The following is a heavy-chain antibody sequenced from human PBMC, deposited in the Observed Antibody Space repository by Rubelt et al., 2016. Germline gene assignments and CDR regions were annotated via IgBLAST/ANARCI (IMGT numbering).Heavy chain of an antibody. Sequence: VQLVESGGGLVQPGGSLRLSCAASGFTFSIYAMHWVRQAPGKGLAWVVVISSGEGDQYYADSVKGRFAISRDNSKSSQYREMNSLRAADTAVDDCARARSGYTGWWFDPWSQGTLVTVSS. D-gene: IGHD3-3*01. V-gene: IGHV3-30*09. J-gene: IGHJ5*02. CDR1: GFTFSIYA. CDR2: ISSGEGDQ. CDR3: ARARSGYTGWWFDP.